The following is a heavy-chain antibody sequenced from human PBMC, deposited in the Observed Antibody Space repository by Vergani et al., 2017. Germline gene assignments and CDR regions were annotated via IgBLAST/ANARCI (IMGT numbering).Heavy chain of an antibody. Sequence: VQLQESGPGLVKPSETLSLTCTVSGGSISSYYWRWIRQPPGTGLEWIGYIYYSGSTNYNPSLKSRVTISVDTSKNQFSLKLSSVTAADTAVYYCARSFGFGEYYYYGMDVWGQGTTVTVSS. V-gene: IGHV4-59*01. CDR3: ARSFGFGEYYYYGMDV. J-gene: IGHJ6*02. CDR1: GGSISSYY. CDR2: IYYSGST. D-gene: IGHD3-10*01.